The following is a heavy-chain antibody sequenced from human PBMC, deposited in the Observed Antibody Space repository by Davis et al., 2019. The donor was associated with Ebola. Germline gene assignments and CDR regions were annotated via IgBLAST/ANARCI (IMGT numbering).Heavy chain of an antibody. V-gene: IGHV3-15*01. Sequence: PGESLKISCAASGFTFSNAWMSWVRQAPGKGLEWVGRIKSKTDGGTTDYAAPVKGRFTISRDDSKNTLYLQMNSLKTEDTAVYYCTTDEVVVVAATFHNWFDPWGQGTLVTVSS. J-gene: IGHJ5*02. CDR1: GFTFSNAW. CDR2: IKSKTDGGTT. CDR3: TTDEVVVVAATFHNWFDP. D-gene: IGHD2-15*01.